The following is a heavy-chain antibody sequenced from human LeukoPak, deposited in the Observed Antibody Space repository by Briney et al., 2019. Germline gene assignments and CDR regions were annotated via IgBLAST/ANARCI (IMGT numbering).Heavy chain of an antibody. V-gene: IGHV3-53*01. D-gene: IGHD3-22*01. Sequence: SGGSLRLSCAASWFTVSSNYMSWVRQAPGKGLGWGSVIYSGGSTHYADSVKGRFTISRDNSKNTLYLQMNSLRAEDTAVYYCARGFYDSSGFRPYFDYWGQGILVTVSS. CDR2: IYSGGST. CDR3: ARGFYDSSGFRPYFDY. J-gene: IGHJ4*02. CDR1: WFTVSSNY.